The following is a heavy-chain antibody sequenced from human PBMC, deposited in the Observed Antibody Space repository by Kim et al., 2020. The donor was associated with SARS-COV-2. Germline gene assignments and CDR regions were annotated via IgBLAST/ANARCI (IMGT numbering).Heavy chain of an antibody. CDR1: GFTFTGYA. CDR3: MKGWWGSRWDH. CDR2: IDGSDGTT. J-gene: IGHJ4*02. V-gene: IGHV3-23*01. Sequence: GGSLRLSCTTSGFTFTGYAMSWVRQAPGKGLEWVSSIDGSDGTTYYVDSVKGRFTISRDNSKNTLYLQMSSSIADDTAVNSCMKGWWGSRWDHWGQGTMV. D-gene: IGHD2-21*01.